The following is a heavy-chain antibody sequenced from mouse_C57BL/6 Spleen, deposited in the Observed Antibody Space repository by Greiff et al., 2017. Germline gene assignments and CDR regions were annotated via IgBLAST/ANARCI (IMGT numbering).Heavy chain of an antibody. CDR1: GYSITSGYY. Sequence: ESGPGLVKPSQSLSLTCSVTGYSITSGYYWNWIRQFPGNKLEWMGYISYDGSNNYNPSLKNRISITRDTSKNQFFLKLNSVTTEDTATYYCAREGVYYGSSAWFAYWGQGTLVTVSA. D-gene: IGHD1-1*01. V-gene: IGHV3-6*01. CDR3: AREGVYYGSSAWFAY. CDR2: ISYDGSN. J-gene: IGHJ3*01.